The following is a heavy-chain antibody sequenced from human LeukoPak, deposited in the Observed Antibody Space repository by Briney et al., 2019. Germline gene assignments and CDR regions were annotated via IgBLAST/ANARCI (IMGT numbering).Heavy chain of an antibody. V-gene: IGHV3-21*01. CDR3: AGSSLVVAAYDAFEI. CDR1: GFTFSSYS. J-gene: IGHJ3*02. D-gene: IGHD2-15*01. Sequence: KPGGSLRLSCAASGFTFSSYSMNWVRQAPGKGLEWVSSISSSSSYIYYADSVKGRFTISRDNAKNSLYLQMNSLRAEDTAVYYCAGSSLVVAAYDAFEIWGQGTKVTVSS. CDR2: ISSSSSYI.